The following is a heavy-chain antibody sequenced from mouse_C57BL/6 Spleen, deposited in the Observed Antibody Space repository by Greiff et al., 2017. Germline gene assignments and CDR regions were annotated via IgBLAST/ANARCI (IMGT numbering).Heavy chain of an antibody. CDR1: GYTFTSYW. CDR2: IYPGSGST. J-gene: IGHJ3*01. CDR3: ARSTPWYAY. V-gene: IGHV1-55*01. Sequence: VQLQQPGAELVKPGASVTMSCKASGYTFTSYWITWVKQRPGQGLEWIGEIYPGSGSTNYNEKFKRKATLTVDTSSSTAYMQLSSLTSEASAVYYCARSTPWYAYWGQGTLVTVSA. D-gene: IGHD5-1*01.